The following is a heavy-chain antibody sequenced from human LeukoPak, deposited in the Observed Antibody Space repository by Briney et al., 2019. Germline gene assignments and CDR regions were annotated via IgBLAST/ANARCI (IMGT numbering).Heavy chain of an antibody. J-gene: IGHJ6*02. Sequence: GGSLRLSCAASGFTFSSYSMNWVRQAPGKGLEWVSSISSCSSYIYYADSVKGRFTISRDNAKNSLYLQMNSLRAEDTAVYYCARIAADRGYYYYYGMDVWGQGTTVTVSS. V-gene: IGHV3-21*01. CDR2: ISSCSSYI. D-gene: IGHD6-25*01. CDR1: GFTFSSYS. CDR3: ARIAADRGYYYYYGMDV.